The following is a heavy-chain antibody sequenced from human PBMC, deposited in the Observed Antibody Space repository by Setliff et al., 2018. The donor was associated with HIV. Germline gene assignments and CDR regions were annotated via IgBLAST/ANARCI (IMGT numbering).Heavy chain of an antibody. CDR3: AKGHYSSGDSKQNGFDM. CDR1: GFTFSNYA. Sequence: GESLRLSCAASGFTFSNYAMSWVRQAPGKGLEWVSTISGSGGLTFYADSVKGRFTISRDNSKNTLYLQMNSLRAEDTVVYYCAKGHYSSGDSKQNGFDMWGQGTMVTVSS. CDR2: ISGSGGLT. J-gene: IGHJ3*02. V-gene: IGHV3-23*01. D-gene: IGHD3-22*01.